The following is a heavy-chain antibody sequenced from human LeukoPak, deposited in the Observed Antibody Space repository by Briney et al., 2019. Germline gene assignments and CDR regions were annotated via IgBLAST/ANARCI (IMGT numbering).Heavy chain of an antibody. CDR1: GFTFSSYS. V-gene: IGHV3-21*01. Sequence: GGSLRLSCTASGFTFSSYSMNWVRQAPGRGLEWVSSMSSDSSHIYYANSVKGRFTISRDNAKNSLYLQMNSLRAEDTAVYYCANWWGFDPWGQGTLVTVSS. D-gene: IGHD2-8*02. CDR3: ANWWGFDP. J-gene: IGHJ5*02. CDR2: MSSDSSHI.